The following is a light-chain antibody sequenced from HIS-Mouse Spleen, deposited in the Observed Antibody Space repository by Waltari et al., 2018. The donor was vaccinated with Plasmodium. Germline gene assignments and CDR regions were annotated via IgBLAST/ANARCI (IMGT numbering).Light chain of an antibody. V-gene: IGLV3-1*01. CDR1: KLGDKY. Sequence: SYELTQPPSVSVSPGQTASITCSGDKLGDKYACWYQQKPGQSPVLVIYQDSKRPSGSPERFSGSNAGNTGTRTISGTQAMDEADYYCQAWDSSTAVFGGGTKLTVL. J-gene: IGLJ3*02. CDR2: QDS. CDR3: QAWDSSTAV.